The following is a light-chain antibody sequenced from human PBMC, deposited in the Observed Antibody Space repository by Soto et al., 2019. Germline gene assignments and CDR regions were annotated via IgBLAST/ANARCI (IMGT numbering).Light chain of an antibody. CDR2: AAS. J-gene: IGKJ1*01. Sequence: DIVLTQSPGTLSLSPGERATLSCRASQRISSNYLGWYHQKPGQAPRLLIYAASSRATGNPNRFSCSGSGTEFSLPISILECEDFAVYYGLYYRSSAETSGQANKVVI. V-gene: IGKV3-20*01. CDR1: QRISSNY. CDR3: LYYRSSAET.